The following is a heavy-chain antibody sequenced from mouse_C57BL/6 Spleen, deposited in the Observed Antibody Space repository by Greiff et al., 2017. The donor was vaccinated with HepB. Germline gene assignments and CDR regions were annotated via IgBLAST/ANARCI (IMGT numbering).Heavy chain of an antibody. CDR2: ISDGGSYT. CDR3: AREGYPYYFDY. J-gene: IGHJ2*01. Sequence: EVQVVESGGGLVKPGGSLKLSCAASGFTFSSYAMSWVRQTPEKRLEWVATISDGGSYTYYPDNVKGRFTISRDNAKNNLYLQMSHLKYEDTARYYCAREGYPYYFDYWGQGTTLTVSS. V-gene: IGHV5-4*01. D-gene: IGHD2-2*01. CDR1: GFTFSSYA.